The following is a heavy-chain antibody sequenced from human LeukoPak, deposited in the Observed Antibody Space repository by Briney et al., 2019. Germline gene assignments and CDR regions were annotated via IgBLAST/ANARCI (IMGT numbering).Heavy chain of an antibody. CDR2: MSPNSGTT. J-gene: IGHJ2*01. D-gene: IGHD6-19*01. Sequence: ASVKVSCKASGYTFTSYDINWVRQATGQGLEWLGWMSPNSGTTAYAQKSQGRVTMTRNTSINTAYMELSSLGSEDTAVYFCARPYYSSGFFEGDWYFDLWGRGTLVTVSS. CDR3: ARPYYSSGFFEGDWYFDL. V-gene: IGHV1-8*01. CDR1: GYTFTSYD.